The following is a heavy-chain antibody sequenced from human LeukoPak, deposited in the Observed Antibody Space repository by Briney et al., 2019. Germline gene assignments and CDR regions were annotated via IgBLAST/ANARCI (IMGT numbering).Heavy chain of an antibody. D-gene: IGHD3-10*01. CDR2: INTNTGNP. CDR1: GYTFTTYG. V-gene: IGHV7-4-1*02. CDR3: ARDNYYHYDY. J-gene: IGHJ4*02. Sequence: GASVTVSCKASGYTFTTYGVNWVRQAPGQGLEWMGWINTNTGNPTYAQGFTGRFVFSLDTSVSTAYLQISSLKAEDTAVYYCARDNYYHYDYWGQGTLVTVSS.